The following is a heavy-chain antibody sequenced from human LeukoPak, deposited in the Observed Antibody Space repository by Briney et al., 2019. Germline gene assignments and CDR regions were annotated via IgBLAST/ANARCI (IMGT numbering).Heavy chain of an antibody. CDR3: ARXGVGATNYDY. D-gene: IGHD1-26*01. Sequence: GGSLRLSCAASGFTFSSYSMNWVRQAPGKGLEWVSSISSSSSYIYYADSVKGRFTISRDNAKNSLYLQMNSLRAEDTAVYYCARXGVGATNYDYWGQGTLVTVSS. J-gene: IGHJ4*02. CDR2: ISSSSSYI. V-gene: IGHV3-21*01. CDR1: GFTFSSYS.